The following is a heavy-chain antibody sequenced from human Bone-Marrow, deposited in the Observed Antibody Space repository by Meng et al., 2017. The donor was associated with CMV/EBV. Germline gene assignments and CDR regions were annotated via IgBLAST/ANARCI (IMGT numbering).Heavy chain of an antibody. CDR2: ISSGSGGLSTRSGGST. V-gene: IGHV3-23*01. CDR3: LRGGSGNSYGQFDY. Sequence: GGSLRLSCAASGFTFSTYAMSWVRQAPGKGLEWVSGISSGSGGLSTRSGGSTYYADSVKGRFTISRDNAKNTLYLQMDSLRVEDTAVYYCLRGGSGNSYGQFDYWGQGTEVTVSS. CDR1: GFTFSTYA. J-gene: IGHJ4*02. D-gene: IGHD5-18*01.